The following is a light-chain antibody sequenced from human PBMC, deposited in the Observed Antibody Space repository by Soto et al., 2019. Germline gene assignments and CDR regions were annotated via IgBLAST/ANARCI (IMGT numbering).Light chain of an antibody. J-gene: IGKJ4*01. CDR1: QGISNY. Sequence: DIQMTQSPSSLSASVGDRVTITCRASQGISNYLSWYQQKPGEVPKLLIYTSSTLQSGVPSRFSGSGSGTDFTLTISSLQPEDVATYYCQKHNGAPITFGGGTKVDIK. V-gene: IGKV1-27*01. CDR3: QKHNGAPIT. CDR2: TSS.